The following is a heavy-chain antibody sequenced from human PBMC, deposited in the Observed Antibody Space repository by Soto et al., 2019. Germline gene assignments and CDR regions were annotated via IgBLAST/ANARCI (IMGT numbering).Heavy chain of an antibody. J-gene: IGHJ6*02. CDR3: ARGSIRWAHKHYGLDV. D-gene: IGHD6-19*01. V-gene: IGHV3-7*01. CDR1: GITFSSYW. Sequence: GGSLRLSGAASGITFSSYWMFWVRQAPGKGLEWVANIKQDGSEKSYVDSVKGRFTISRDNAKKSLYLQMNSLRVEDTAVYYCARGSIRWAHKHYGLDVCGQGTTV. CDR2: IKQDGSEK.